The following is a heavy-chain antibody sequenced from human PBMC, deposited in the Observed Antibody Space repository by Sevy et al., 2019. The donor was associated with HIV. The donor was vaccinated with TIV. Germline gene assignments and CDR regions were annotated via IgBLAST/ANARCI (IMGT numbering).Heavy chain of an antibody. D-gene: IGHD5-12*01. CDR2: MNPNSGNT. CDR3: TRGSYDNNWFDS. V-gene: IGHV1-8*01. J-gene: IGHJ5*01. CDR1: GYTFTNYD. Sequence: ASVKVSCKASGYTFTNYDINWVRQGTGQGLEWMGWMNPNSGNTGYAQKFQGRVTMTRNTSISTAYMELSSLRSEDTAVYYCTRGSYDNNWFDSWGQGTLVTVSS.